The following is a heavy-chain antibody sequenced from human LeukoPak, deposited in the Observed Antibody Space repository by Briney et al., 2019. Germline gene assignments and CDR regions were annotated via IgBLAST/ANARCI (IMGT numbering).Heavy chain of an antibody. CDR3: ASWSYGGTFDY. V-gene: IGHV1-18*04. CDR1: GYTFTDYY. D-gene: IGHD4-23*01. CDR2: ISAYNGNT. J-gene: IGHJ4*02. Sequence: ASVKVSCKASGYTFTDYYIHWVRQAPGQGLEWMGWISAYNGNTNYAQKLQGRVTMTTDTSTSTAYMELRSLRSDDTAVYYCASWSYGGTFDYWGQGTLVTVSS.